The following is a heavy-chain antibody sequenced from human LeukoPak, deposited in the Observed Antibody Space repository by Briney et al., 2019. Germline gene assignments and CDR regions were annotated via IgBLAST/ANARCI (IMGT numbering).Heavy chain of an antibody. CDR2: INWNGGST. V-gene: IGHV3-20*04. CDR3: ARGYCSSTSCYFDY. CDR1: GFPFSSYA. J-gene: IGHJ4*02. D-gene: IGHD2-2*01. Sequence: GGSLRLSCAASGFPFSSYAMSWVRQAPGKGLEWVSGINWNGGSTGYADSVKDRFTISRDNAKNSLYLQMNSLRAEDTALYYCARGYCSSTSCYFDYWGQGTLVTVSS.